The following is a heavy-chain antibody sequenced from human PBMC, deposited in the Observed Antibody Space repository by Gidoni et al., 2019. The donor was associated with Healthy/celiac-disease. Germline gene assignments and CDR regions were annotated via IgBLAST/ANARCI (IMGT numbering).Heavy chain of an antibody. CDR1: GVTFSSYS. CDR2: ISSSSSYI. V-gene: IGHV3-21*01. Sequence: EVQLVESGGGLVKPGGSLRLSCAASGVTFSSYSMNWVRQAPVKGLEWVSSISSSSSYIYYADSVKGRFTISRDNAKNSLYLQMNTLRAEDTAVYYCARVGPSRYSGSYFDYWGQGTLVTVSS. D-gene: IGHD1-26*01. CDR3: ARVGPSRYSGSYFDY. J-gene: IGHJ4*02.